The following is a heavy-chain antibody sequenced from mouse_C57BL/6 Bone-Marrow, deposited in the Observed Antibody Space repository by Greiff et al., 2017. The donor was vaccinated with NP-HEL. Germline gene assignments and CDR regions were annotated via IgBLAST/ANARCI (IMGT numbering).Heavy chain of an antibody. CDR1: GFTFSSYG. CDR2: ISSGGSYT. Sequence: EVQGVESGGDLVKPGGSLKLSCAASGFTFSSYGMSWVRQTPDKRLEWVATISSGGSYTYYPDSVKGRFTISRDNAKNTLYLQMSSLKSEDTAMYYCARFPLWGTGTTVTVSS. J-gene: IGHJ1*03. CDR3: ARFPL. D-gene: IGHD6-1*01. V-gene: IGHV5-6*01.